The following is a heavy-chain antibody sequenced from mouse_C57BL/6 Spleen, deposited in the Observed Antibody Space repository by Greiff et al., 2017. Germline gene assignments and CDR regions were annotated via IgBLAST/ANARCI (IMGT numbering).Heavy chain of an antibody. Sequence: VQLKESGPGLVKPSQTLSLSCSVTGYSITSDYWNWIRKFPGNKLEYMGYISYSGSTYYNPSLKSRISITRDTSNNQYYLQLNSVTTEDTATYYCARSLHGSHVLMDYWGQGTSVTVSS. V-gene: IGHV3-8*01. J-gene: IGHJ4*01. CDR3: ARSLHGSHVLMDY. CDR2: ISYSGST. D-gene: IGHD2-2*01. CDR1: GYSITSDY.